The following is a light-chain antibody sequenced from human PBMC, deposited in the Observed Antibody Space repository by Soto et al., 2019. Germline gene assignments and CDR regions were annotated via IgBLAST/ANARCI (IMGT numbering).Light chain of an antibody. V-gene: IGKV1-39*01. J-gene: IGKJ5*01. CDR2: AAS. Sequence: DIQMTQSPSSLSASVGDSVTITCRASQSVGKHLNWYQQKPGKAPKLLIYAASSLQSGVPSRFSGSGSGTDFTLTISSLQPEDFETYYCQQSYSTPPITFGQGTDWRL. CDR3: QQSYSTPPIT. CDR1: QSVGKH.